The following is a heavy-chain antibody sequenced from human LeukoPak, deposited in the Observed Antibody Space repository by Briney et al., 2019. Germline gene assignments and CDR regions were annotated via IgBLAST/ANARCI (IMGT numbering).Heavy chain of an antibody. J-gene: IGHJ5*02. V-gene: IGHV1-69*05. CDR2: IIPILGTA. D-gene: IGHD2-21*01. CDR1: GGTFSSYA. Sequence: SVKVSCKASGGTFSSYAISWVRQAPGQGLEWMGGIIPILGTANYAQKFQGRVTITTDESTSTAYMELSSLRSEDTAVYYCARRLAYCGGDCYAQWFDPWGQGTLVTVSS. CDR3: ARRLAYCGGDCYAQWFDP.